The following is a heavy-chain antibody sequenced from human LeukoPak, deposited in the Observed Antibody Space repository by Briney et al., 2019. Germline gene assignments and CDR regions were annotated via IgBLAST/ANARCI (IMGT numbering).Heavy chain of an antibody. V-gene: IGHV6-1*01. D-gene: IGHD6-6*01. Sequence: PSQTLSLTCAISGDSVSSNSAAWNWIRQSPSRGLEWLGRTYYRTKWYNDYAVSVKSRINIHPDTSKNQFSLQLNSVTPEDTAVYYCARVGPGQQLVRGGDYYYYMDVWGKGTTVTVSS. CDR2: TYYRTKWYN. CDR1: GDSVSSNSAA. CDR3: ARVGPGQQLVRGGDYYYYMDV. J-gene: IGHJ6*03.